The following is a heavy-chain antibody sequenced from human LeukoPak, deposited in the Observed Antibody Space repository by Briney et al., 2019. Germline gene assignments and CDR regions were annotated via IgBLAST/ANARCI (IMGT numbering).Heavy chain of an antibody. CDR2: IKEAGSEK. V-gene: IGHV3-7*01. D-gene: IGHD4-23*01. Sequence: PGGSLRLSCAASGFTFSSYWMSWVRQAPGKGLEWVANIKEAGSEKFYVDSVKGRFTISRENAKTSLYLQMNSLRAEDTAVYYCAREHGGDSGHFDYWGQGALVTVSS. CDR3: AREHGGDSGHFDY. CDR1: GFTFSSYW. J-gene: IGHJ4*02.